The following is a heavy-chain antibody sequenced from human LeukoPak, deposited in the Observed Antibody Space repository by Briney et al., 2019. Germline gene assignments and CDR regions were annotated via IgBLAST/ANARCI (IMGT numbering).Heavy chain of an antibody. V-gene: IGHV1-18*01. CDR2: SSPYNGNT. Sequence: ASVKVSCKASGYTFTTYGISWVRQAPGQGLEWMGWSSPYNGNTNYAQKLRGRVTMTRDTSISTAYMELSRLRSDDTAVYYCARILYSSSFPDYWGQGTLVTVSS. D-gene: IGHD6-6*01. CDR3: ARILYSSSFPDY. J-gene: IGHJ4*02. CDR1: GYTFTTYG.